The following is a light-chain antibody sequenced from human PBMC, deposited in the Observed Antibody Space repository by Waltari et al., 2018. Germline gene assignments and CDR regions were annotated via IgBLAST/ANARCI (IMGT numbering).Light chain of an antibody. CDR1: KLGAKY. CDR2: QDS. Sequence: SYELTQPPSVSVSPGQTASITCSGDKLGAKYACWYQQKPGKSPVLVIYQDSKRPSGIHERFSGSNSGNTATLTISGTQAMDEADYYCQAWDSSVFVVFGGGTKLTVL. J-gene: IGLJ2*01. V-gene: IGLV3-1*01. CDR3: QAWDSSVFVV.